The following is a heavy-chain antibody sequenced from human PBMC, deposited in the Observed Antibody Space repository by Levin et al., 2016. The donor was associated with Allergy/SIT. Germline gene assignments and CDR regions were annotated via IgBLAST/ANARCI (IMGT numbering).Heavy chain of an antibody. V-gene: IGHV1-2*02. CDR3: ARVLASGTVIRGVFLGYYGMDV. J-gene: IGHJ6*02. CDR1: GYNFTDSF. Sequence: ASVKVSCKASGYNFTDSFLHWVRQASGQGLEHMGWMNPKVGVTNYAQKFKGRVTMTRDTSISTAYMELSRLTSDDTAVYYCARVLASGTVIRGVFLGYYGMDVWGQGTTVTVSS. CDR2: MNPKVGVT. D-gene: IGHD3-10*01.